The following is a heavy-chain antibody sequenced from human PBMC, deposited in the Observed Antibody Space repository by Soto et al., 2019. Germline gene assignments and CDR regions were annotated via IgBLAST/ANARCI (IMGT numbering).Heavy chain of an antibody. CDR2: VYPGDSDT. CDR1: EYSLTSYW. D-gene: IGHD6-13*01. J-gene: IGHJ4*02. Sequence: HGESLKISCKASEYSLTSYWIGWVRQRPGKGLEWMGIVYPGDSDTRYNPSFRGQVTISVDRSTSTAYLQWSSLKASDTAIYYCTRRAGYIDYWGQGTLVTVSS. V-gene: IGHV5-51*01. CDR3: TRRAGYIDY.